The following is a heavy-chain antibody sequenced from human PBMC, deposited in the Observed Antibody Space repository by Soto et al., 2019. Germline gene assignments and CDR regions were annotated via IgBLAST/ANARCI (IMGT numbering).Heavy chain of an antibody. CDR3: TKTGALAAFDI. J-gene: IGHJ3*02. Sequence: LRLSCSASGFTFSVSAMHWVRQASGKGLEWVCRIRSKVNSYATAYAASVKGRFTISRDDSKNTAYLQMNSLKTEDTAVYYCTKTGALAAFDIWGQGTIFTVSS. CDR2: IRSKVNSYAT. V-gene: IGHV3-73*01. CDR1: GFTFSVSA. D-gene: IGHD7-27*01.